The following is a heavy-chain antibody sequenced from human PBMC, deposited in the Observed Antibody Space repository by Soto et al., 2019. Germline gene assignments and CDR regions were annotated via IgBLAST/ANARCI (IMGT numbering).Heavy chain of an antibody. Sequence: QVQLVQSGAEVKKPGSSVKVSCKASGGTFSNYALISWVRQAPGQGLEWMGAIIPIDATVNYAQKFQGRITITADESTTTAYMDLGSLRSEDTAVYYCARDLLGFGYTYGDVWGQGTTVTVSS. CDR3: ARDLLGFGYTYGDV. CDR1: GGTFSNYA. V-gene: IGHV1-69*12. D-gene: IGHD3-10*01. CDR2: IIPIDATV. J-gene: IGHJ6*01.